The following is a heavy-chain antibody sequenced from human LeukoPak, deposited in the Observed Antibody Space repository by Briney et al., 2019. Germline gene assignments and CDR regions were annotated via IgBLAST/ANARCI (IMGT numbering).Heavy chain of an antibody. CDR2: INSDGSST. D-gene: IGHD2-15*01. CDR1: GFTFSSYW. Sequence: PGGSLRLSCAASGFTFSSYWMHWVRQAPGKGLVWVSRINSDGSSTSYADSVKGRFTISRDNAKNTLYLQMNSLRAEDTAVYYCAKDPLDCSGGSCYSGQYVYYYYYYMDVWGKGTTVTISS. J-gene: IGHJ6*03. V-gene: IGHV3-74*01. CDR3: AKDPLDCSGGSCYSGQYVYYYYYYMDV.